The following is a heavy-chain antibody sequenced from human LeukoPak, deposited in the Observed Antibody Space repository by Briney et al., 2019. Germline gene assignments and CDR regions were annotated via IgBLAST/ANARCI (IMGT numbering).Heavy chain of an antibody. V-gene: IGHV3-23*01. CDR1: GFTFSTYV. CDR2: ISGTGDTT. J-gene: IGHJ4*02. D-gene: IGHD6-6*01. CDR3: AKALLSYSSFFDY. Sequence: GGSLRLSCAASGFTFSTYVMSWLRQAPGKGLEWVSTISGTGDTTYYADSVKGRFTISRDNSKNTLYLQMNSLRAEDTAVYYCAKALLSYSSFFDYWGQGTLVTVSS.